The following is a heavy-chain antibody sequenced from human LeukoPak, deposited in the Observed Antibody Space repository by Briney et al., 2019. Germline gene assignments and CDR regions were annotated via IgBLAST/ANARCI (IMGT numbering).Heavy chain of an antibody. CDR3: ARGGWSRPFDF. D-gene: IGHD2-15*01. J-gene: IGHJ4*02. CDR1: GFTFSTSA. V-gene: IGHV3-23*01. Sequence: QPGGSLRLSCAASGFTFSTSAMTWVRQAPGQGLEWVSTISAGGTRTYQADSVKGRFIISRDNSKNTLYLQMNSLRAEDTAVYYCARGGWSRPFDFWGQGTLVTVSS. CDR2: ISAGGTRT.